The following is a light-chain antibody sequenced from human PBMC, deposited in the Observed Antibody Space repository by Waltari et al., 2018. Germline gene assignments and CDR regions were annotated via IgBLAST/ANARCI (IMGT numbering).Light chain of an antibody. J-gene: IGLJ3*02. Sequence: QAVVTQEPSLTVSPGGTVILTCGSSTGVVTSGHFAFWFQQKPGQAPKTLIHHTVNTHSWTPARFSGSLLGDKAALTLSDAQPEDEADCFCLLSYSGARRVFGGGTKLTVL. CDR1: TGVVTSGHF. CDR2: HTV. CDR3: LLSYSGARRV. V-gene: IGLV7-46*01.